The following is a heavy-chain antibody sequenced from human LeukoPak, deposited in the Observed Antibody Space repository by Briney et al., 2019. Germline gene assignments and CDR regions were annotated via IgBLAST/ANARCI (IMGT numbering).Heavy chain of an antibody. Sequence: GGSLRLSCAASGFTFSSYSMNWVRQAPGKGLEWVSYISSSSSTIYYADSVKGRFTISRDSAKNSLYLQMNSLRAEDTAVYYCARPPTNYYYYYMDVWGKGTTVTVSS. D-gene: IGHD5-12*01. J-gene: IGHJ6*03. CDR3: ARPPTNYYYYYMDV. V-gene: IGHV3-48*01. CDR2: ISSSSSTI. CDR1: GFTFSSYS.